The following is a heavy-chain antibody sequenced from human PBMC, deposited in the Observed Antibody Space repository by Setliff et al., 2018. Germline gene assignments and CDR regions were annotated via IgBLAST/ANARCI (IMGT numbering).Heavy chain of an antibody. J-gene: IGHJ4*02. Sequence: SVKVSCKASGFTFSNSAVQWARQARGQPLEWIGWIVVGSGNTNYAEKFQERVTFTRDMSTITAYMGLSSLRSEDTAVYYCARDDSGSHSYWGQGTLVTVSS. CDR1: GFTFSNSA. D-gene: IGHD3-10*01. CDR2: IVVGSGNT. CDR3: ARDDSGSHSY. V-gene: IGHV1-58*01.